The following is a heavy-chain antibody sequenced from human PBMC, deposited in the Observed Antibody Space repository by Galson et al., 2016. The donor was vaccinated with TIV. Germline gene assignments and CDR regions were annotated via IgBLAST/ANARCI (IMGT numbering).Heavy chain of an antibody. Sequence: SLRLSCAASGITVTSNYMSWVRQAPGGGLEWVSTIYSAGDTYYADSVKGRFTISRDNSKNTLYLQMNRLRAEDTGVYYCARDRYFDASGYYYYYYGMDVWGQGTTVTVSS. CDR1: GITVTSNY. CDR2: IYSAGDT. D-gene: IGHD3-22*01. CDR3: ARDRYFDASGYYYYYYGMDV. V-gene: IGHV3-66*02. J-gene: IGHJ6*02.